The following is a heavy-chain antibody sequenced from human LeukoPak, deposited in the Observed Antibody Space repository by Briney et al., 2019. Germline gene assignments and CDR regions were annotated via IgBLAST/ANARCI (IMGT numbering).Heavy chain of an antibody. CDR2: IYYSGST. Sequence: PSETLSLTCTVSGGSISSSSYYWGWIRQPPGKGLEWIGSIYYSGSTYYNPSLKSRVTISVDTSKNQFSLKLSSVTAADTAVYYCARGEIQGYYFDYWGQGTLVTVSS. J-gene: IGHJ4*02. CDR3: ARGEIQGYYFDY. V-gene: IGHV4-39*01. D-gene: IGHD5-18*01. CDR1: GGSISSSSYY.